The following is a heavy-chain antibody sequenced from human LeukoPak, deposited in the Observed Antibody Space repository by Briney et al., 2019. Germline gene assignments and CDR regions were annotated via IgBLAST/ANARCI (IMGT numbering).Heavy chain of an antibody. CDR1: GGSISSYY. CDR3: ARQRVGWLVPDY. Sequence: SETLSLTCTVSGGSISSYYWSWIRQPPGKGLEWIGYIYYSGSTNYNPSLKSRVTISVDTSKNQFSLKLSSVTAADTAVYYCARQRVGWLVPDYWGQGTLVTVSS. CDR2: IYYSGST. J-gene: IGHJ4*02. D-gene: IGHD6-19*01. V-gene: IGHV4-59*08.